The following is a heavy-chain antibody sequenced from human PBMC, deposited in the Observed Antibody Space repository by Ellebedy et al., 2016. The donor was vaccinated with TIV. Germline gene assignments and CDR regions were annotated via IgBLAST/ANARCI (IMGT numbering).Heavy chain of an antibody. D-gene: IGHD2-2*01. Sequence: SETLSLTXTVSGGSISSGGYYWSWIRQHPGKGLEWIGYIYYSGSTYYNPSLKSRVTISVDTSKNQFSLKLSSVTAADTAVYYCARLSPRDCSSTSCYSYYYMDVWGKGTTVTVSS. CDR1: GGSISSGGYY. CDR3: ARLSPRDCSSTSCYSYYYMDV. J-gene: IGHJ6*03. CDR2: IYYSGST. V-gene: IGHV4-31*03.